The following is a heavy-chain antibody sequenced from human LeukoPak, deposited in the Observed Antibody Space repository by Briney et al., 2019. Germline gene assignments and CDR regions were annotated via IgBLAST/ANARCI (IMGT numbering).Heavy chain of an antibody. J-gene: IGHJ5*02. CDR2: ISWNSGSI. CDR3: AKDPEGTPNNWFDP. D-gene: IGHD2-15*01. CDR1: GFTFDDYA. V-gene: IGHV3-9*01. Sequence: PGGSLRLSCAASGFTFDDYAMHCVRQAPGKGLEWVSGISWNSGSIGYADSVKGRFTISRDNAKNSLYLQMNSLRAEDTALYYCAKDPEGTPNNWFDPWGQGTLVTVSS.